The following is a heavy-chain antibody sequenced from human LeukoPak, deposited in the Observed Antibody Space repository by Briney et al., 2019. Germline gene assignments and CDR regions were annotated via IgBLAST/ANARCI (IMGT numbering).Heavy chain of an antibody. V-gene: IGHV3-23*01. CDR1: GFTFSSYA. CDR3: ARGRTAFDI. J-gene: IGHJ3*02. Sequence: GGSLRLSCAASGFTFSSYAMSWVRQAPGKGLEWVSAISGSGGSTYYADTVKGRFTISRDNAKNSLYLQMNSLRAEDTAVYYCARGRTAFDIWGQGTMVTVSS. CDR2: ISGSGGST.